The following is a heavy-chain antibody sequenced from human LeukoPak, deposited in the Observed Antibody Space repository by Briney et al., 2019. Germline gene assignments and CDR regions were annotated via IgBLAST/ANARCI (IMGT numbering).Heavy chain of an antibody. CDR2: ISAYSGNT. CDR1: NYIFTSYG. Sequence: GASVKVSCKASNYIFTSYGVSWVRRAPGQELEWMGWISAYSGNTHYAENLQGRVTMTTDTSTTTAYMELRSPRSDDTAVYYCARDRGLTTVVTHYYYYGMDVWGQGPRSPSP. J-gene: IGHJ6*02. D-gene: IGHD4-23*01. CDR3: ARDRGLTTVVTHYYYYGMDV. V-gene: IGHV1-18*01.